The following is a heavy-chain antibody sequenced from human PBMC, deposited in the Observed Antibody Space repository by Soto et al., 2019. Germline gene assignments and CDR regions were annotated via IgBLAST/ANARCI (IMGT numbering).Heavy chain of an antibody. D-gene: IGHD2-15*01. CDR1: GGSIRSTNW. CDR3: ARDLDRYCSVTSCHAMDV. Sequence: SETLSLTCVVSGGSIRSTNWWAWVRQTPGKGLEWIGEVYHNGTSNYNPSLKGRATISVDRSKDQVSLRLNSVIDADTAVYYCARDLDRYCSVTSCHAMDVWGEGTPVTVSS. V-gene: IGHV4-4*02. J-gene: IGHJ6*04. CDR2: VYHNGTS.